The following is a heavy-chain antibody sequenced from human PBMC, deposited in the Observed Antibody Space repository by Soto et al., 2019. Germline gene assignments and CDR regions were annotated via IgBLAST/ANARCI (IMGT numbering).Heavy chain of an antibody. CDR1: GFTFTSYA. CDR2: ISGSGGTT. J-gene: IGHJ4*02. CDR3: AKETDSSGYYPVDY. V-gene: IGHV3-23*01. D-gene: IGHD3-22*01. Sequence: PGGSLRLSCAASGFTFTSYAMSWVRQAPGKGLEWVSAISGSGGTTYYTDSVKGRFTISRDNSKNTAYLQMNSLRAEDTAVYYCAKETDSSGYYPVDYWGQGTLVTVSS.